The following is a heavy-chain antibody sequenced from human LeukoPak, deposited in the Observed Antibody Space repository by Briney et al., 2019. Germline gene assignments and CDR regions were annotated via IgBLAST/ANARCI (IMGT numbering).Heavy chain of an antibody. D-gene: IGHD3-10*01. V-gene: IGHV4-4*02. CDR2: IYHSGST. Sequence: SETLSLTCAVSGGSISSGNWWSWVRQPPGKGLEWIGEIYHSGSTNYNPSLKSRVTISVYKSKNQFSLKLSSVTAADTAVYYCARAPYYYGSGSYPDWGQGTLVTVSS. J-gene: IGHJ4*02. CDR3: ARAPYYYGSGSYPD. CDR1: GGSISSGNW.